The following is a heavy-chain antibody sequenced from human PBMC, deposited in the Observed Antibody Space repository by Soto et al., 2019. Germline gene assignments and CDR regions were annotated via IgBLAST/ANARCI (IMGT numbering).Heavy chain of an antibody. CDR3: ARHRSAFDI. J-gene: IGHJ3*02. Sequence: GESLKISCKGSLYTFTSYWIRWVRQMPGKGLEWMGRIAPSDSYTNYSPSFQGHVTISADKSISTAYLQWSSLKASDTAMYYCARHRSAFDIWGQGTMVTVSS. V-gene: IGHV5-10-1*01. CDR2: IAPSDSYT. CDR1: LYTFTSYW.